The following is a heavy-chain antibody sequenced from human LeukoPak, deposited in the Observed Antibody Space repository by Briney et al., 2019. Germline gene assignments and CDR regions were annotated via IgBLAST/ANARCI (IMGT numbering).Heavy chain of an antibody. CDR3: ARDGAEAGLDAFDI. Sequence: GASVTVSCTASGGTFSSYAISWVRQAPGQGLEWMGGIIPIFGTANYAQKFQGRVTITADESTSTAYMELSSLRSEDTAVYYCARDGAEAGLDAFDIWGQGTMVTVSS. CDR2: IIPIFGTA. CDR1: GGTFSSYA. V-gene: IGHV1-69*13. D-gene: IGHD6-19*01. J-gene: IGHJ3*02.